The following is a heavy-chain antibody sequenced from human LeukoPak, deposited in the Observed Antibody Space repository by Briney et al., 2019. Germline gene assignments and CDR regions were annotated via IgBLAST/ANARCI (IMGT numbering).Heavy chain of an antibody. V-gene: IGHV1-58*02. CDR1: GFSFINSA. J-gene: IGHJ4*02. CDR2: IVVGSGYT. CDR3: AGLFGSVQL. D-gene: IGHD3-10*01. Sequence: SVKVSCKASGFSFINSAMQWVRQARGQRLEWMGRIVVGSGYTDYAQKFQERVTITRDMSTNTAYMELSSLRSEDTAVYYCAGLFGSVQLWGQGTPVTVSS.